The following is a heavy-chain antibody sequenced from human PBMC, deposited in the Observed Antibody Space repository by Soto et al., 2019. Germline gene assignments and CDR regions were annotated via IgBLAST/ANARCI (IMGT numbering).Heavy chain of an antibody. CDR3: ARAMSYDDSSGYHVDY. J-gene: IGHJ4*02. V-gene: IGHV3-48*03. CDR1: GFTFSSYE. Sequence: GGSVRLSCTASGFTFSSYEMNWVRQAPGKGLEWVSYISSSGTLIYYADSVKGRFTISRDNAKSSLYLQMSSLRAEDTAVYYCARAMSYDDSSGYHVDYWGQGTLVTVSS. CDR2: ISSSGTLI. D-gene: IGHD3-22*01.